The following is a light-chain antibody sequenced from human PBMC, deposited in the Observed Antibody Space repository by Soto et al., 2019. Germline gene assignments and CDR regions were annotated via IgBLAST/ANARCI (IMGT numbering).Light chain of an antibody. CDR3: QEGSTLLT. J-gene: IGKJ4*01. V-gene: IGKV1-39*01. CDR2: GAS. Sequence: VQMTQYPSSLSTSVGDRVTITCRTSQSVSTYLNWYQQRSGKAPKLLIYGASSLQSGVPSRFSGSGSGTHFTLTISSLQPEDFATYYCQEGSTLLTFGGGTKVDI. CDR1: QSVSTY.